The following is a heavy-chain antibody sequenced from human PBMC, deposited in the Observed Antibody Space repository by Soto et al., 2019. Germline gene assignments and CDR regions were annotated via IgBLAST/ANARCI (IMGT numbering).Heavy chain of an antibody. J-gene: IGHJ3*01. D-gene: IGHD2-21*01. CDR1: GFTFSNAW. CDR3: SRDRPYSSGALNS. CDR2: IKTNTEGGTT. V-gene: IGHV3-15*01. Sequence: GGSLRLSCAASGFTFSNAWMYWVRQAPGKGLEWVGRIKTNTEGGTTDYAAPVKGRFSISRDDSKNTQYLQMNSLKTEDTAVYYCSRDRPYSSGALNSWGQGTMVTVS.